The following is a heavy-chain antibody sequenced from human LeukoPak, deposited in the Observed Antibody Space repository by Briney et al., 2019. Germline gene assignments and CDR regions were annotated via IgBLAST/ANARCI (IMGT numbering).Heavy chain of an antibody. CDR2: INHSGST. CDR1: GGSFSGYY. Sequence: SETLSLTCAVYGGSFSGYYWSWIRQPPGKGLEWIGEINHSGSTNYNPSLKSRVTISVDTSKNQFSLKLSSVTAADTAVYYCARRYYDIPNRSTDGMDVWGKGTTVTVSS. V-gene: IGHV4-34*01. D-gene: IGHD3-9*01. J-gene: IGHJ6*04. CDR3: ARRYYDIPNRSTDGMDV.